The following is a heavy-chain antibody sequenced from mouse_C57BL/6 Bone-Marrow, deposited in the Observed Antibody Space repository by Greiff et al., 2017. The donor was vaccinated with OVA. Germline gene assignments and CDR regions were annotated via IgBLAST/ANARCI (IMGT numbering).Heavy chain of an antibody. CDR1: GYTFTSYW. Sequence: QVQLQQPGAELVMPGASVKLSCKASGYTFTSYWMHWVKQRPGQGLEWIGAIDPSDSYTNYNQKFKGKFTLTVNKSSSTAYMQISSLTSEDSAVYYCALLGRSYYFDYWGQGTTLTVSS. J-gene: IGHJ2*01. V-gene: IGHV1-69*01. CDR3: ALLGRSYYFDY. D-gene: IGHD2-10*01. CDR2: IDPSDSYT.